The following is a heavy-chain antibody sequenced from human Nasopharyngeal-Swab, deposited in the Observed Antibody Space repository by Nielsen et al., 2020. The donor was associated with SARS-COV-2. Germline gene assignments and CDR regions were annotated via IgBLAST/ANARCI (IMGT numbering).Heavy chain of an antibody. CDR3: ARMRGPVAAWGSYRYPDY. V-gene: IGHV4-34*01. Sequence: SETLSLTCAVYGGSFSGYYWSWIRQPPRKGLEWIGEINHSGSTNYNPSLKSRVTISVDTSKNRFSLKLSSVTAADTAVYYCARMRGPVAAWGSYRYPDYWGQGTLVTVSS. CDR2: INHSGST. D-gene: IGHD3-16*02. CDR1: GGSFSGYY. J-gene: IGHJ4*02.